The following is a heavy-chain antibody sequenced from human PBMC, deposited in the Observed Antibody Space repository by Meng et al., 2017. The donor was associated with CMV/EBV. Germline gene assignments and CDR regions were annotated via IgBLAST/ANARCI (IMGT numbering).Heavy chain of an antibody. J-gene: IGHJ5*02. CDR1: GYTFTSYY. Sequence: ASVKVSCKASGYTFTSYYMHWVRQAPGQGLEWMGIINPSGGSTSYAQKFQGRVTMTRDTSTSTVYMELSSLRSEDTAVYYCARGKAYYDFWSGRHRSENAQFDPWGQGTPVTVSS. CDR2: INPSGGST. D-gene: IGHD3-3*01. V-gene: IGHV1-46*01. CDR3: ARGKAYYDFWSGRHRSENAQFDP.